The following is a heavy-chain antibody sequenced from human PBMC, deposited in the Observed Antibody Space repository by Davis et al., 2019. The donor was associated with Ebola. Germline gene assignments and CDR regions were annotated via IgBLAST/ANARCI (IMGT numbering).Heavy chain of an antibody. D-gene: IGHD6-25*01. CDR2: ISYDGNNK. CDR1: GFTFTRFP. CDR3: ARDFGLAAAGTAFDY. J-gene: IGHJ4*02. Sequence: GESLKISCAASGFTFTRFPMHWVRQAPGKGLEWVALISYDGNNKYYADSVKGRFTISRDNSKNTLSVQMNSLRAEDTAVYYCARDFGLAAAGTAFDYWGQGTLVTVSS. V-gene: IGHV3-30*04.